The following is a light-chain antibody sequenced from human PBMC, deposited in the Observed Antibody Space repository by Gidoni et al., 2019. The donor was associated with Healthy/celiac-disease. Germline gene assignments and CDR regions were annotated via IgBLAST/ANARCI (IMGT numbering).Light chain of an antibody. CDR3: QQSYSTPGT. Sequence: IQMTHSPSSLSASVGDRVTITCRASQDISSYLNWYQQKPGKAPKLLIYAASSLQSGVPSRFSGSGSGTDFTLTISSLQPEDFATYYCQQSYSTPGTFGQGTKLEIK. J-gene: IGKJ2*01. CDR1: QDISSY. CDR2: AAS. V-gene: IGKV1-39*01.